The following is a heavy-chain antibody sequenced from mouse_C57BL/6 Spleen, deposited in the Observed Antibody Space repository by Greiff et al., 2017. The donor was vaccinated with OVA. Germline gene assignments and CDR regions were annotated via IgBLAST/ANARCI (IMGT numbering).Heavy chain of an antibody. CDR2: INPNNGGT. D-gene: IGHD1-1*01. CDR1: GYTFTDYN. Sequence: VQLQQSGPELVKPGASVKMSCKASGYTFTDYNMHWVKQSHGKSLEWIGYINPNNGGTSYNQKFKGKATLTVNKSSSTAYMELRSLTSEDSAVYYCARTTVVATGFDDWGQGTTLTVSS. V-gene: IGHV1-22*01. CDR3: ARTTVVATGFDD. J-gene: IGHJ2*01.